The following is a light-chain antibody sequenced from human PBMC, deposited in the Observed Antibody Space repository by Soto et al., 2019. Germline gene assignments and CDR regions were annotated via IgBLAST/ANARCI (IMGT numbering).Light chain of an antibody. CDR2: GAS. V-gene: IGKV3-20*01. CDR1: QSVSSSY. J-gene: IGKJ5*01. CDR3: QQYGSSPKVT. Sequence: ILLTQSPSTLSLSPGERATLSCRTIQSVSSSYLAWYQQKPGQAPSLLIYGASSRATGIPDRFSGSGSGTDFTLTISRLEPEDFAVYYCQQYGSSPKVTFGQGTRLEI.